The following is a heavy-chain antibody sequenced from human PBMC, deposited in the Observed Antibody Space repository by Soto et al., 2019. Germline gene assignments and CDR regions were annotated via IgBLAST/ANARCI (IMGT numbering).Heavy chain of an antibody. CDR2: INHSGST. Sequence: PSETLSLTCAVYGGSFSGYYWSWIRQPPGKGLEWIGEINHSGSTNYNPSLKSRVTISVDTSKNQFSLKLSSVTAADTAVYYCARGQIVVVPAITYYYYYMDVWGKGTTVTVSS. D-gene: IGHD2-2*01. CDR3: ARGQIVVVPAITYYYYYMDV. CDR1: GGSFSGYY. J-gene: IGHJ6*03. V-gene: IGHV4-34*01.